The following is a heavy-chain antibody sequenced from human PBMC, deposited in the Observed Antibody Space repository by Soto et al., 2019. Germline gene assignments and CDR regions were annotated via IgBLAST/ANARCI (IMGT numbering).Heavy chain of an antibody. D-gene: IGHD3-16*01. J-gene: IGHJ6*02. CDR2: INTYNGNT. Sequence: QVQLVQSGAEVKNPGASVKVSCKASGYTFTRYGIGWARQAPGQGLEWMGWINTYNGNTNYAQNVQGRVTLTTDTSTSNGYMELRSLRSNDTAIYYCSMVDVYVTTSPQDVWGPGTTVIVSS. CDR3: SMVDVYVTTSPQDV. CDR1: GYTFTRYG. V-gene: IGHV1-18*01.